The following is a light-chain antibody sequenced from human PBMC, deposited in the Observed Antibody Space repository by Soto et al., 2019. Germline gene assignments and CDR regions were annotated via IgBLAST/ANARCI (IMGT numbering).Light chain of an antibody. CDR3: SSYXXXSTXXV. Sequence: QSALTQPASVSGSPGQSITISCTGTSSDVGGYNYVSWYQQHPGKAPKLMIYEVSNRPSGVSNRFSGSKSGNTASLTISGLQAEDEADYYCSSYXXXSTXXVFGTXTXXT. CDR2: EVS. J-gene: IGLJ1*01. V-gene: IGLV2-14*01. CDR1: SSDVGGYNY.